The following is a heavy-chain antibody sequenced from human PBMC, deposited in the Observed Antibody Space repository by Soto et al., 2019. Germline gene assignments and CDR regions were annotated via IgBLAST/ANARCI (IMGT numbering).Heavy chain of an antibody. Sequence: QVQLVQSGAAVRKPGSSVKVSCKASGGTFTKYAITWVRQAPRQGLEWMGGIVPLPGTTNYAQKFRGRVTIRADESTSTAYLELSSLIYEDTYLYYCAGGVGCLGGSSGWPDYAFDVWGQGPMVIVSS. CDR2: IVPLPGTT. D-gene: IGHD6-19*01. CDR1: GGTFTKYA. CDR3: AGGVGCLGGSSGWPDYAFDV. J-gene: IGHJ3*01. V-gene: IGHV1-69*01.